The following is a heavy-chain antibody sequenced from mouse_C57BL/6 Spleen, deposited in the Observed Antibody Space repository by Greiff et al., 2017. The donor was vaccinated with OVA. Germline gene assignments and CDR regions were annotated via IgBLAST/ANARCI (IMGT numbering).Heavy chain of an antibody. J-gene: IGHJ3*01. CDR2: IDPSDSYT. CDR3: ASAGQLRLRGFAY. D-gene: IGHD3-2*02. Sequence: VQLQQPGAELVMPGASVKLSCKASGYTFTSYWMHWVKQRPGQGLEWIGEIDPSDSYTNYNQKFKGKSTLTVDKSSSTAYRQLSSLTSEDSAVYYCASAGQLRLRGFAYWGQGTLVTVSA. V-gene: IGHV1-69*01. CDR1: GYTFTSYW.